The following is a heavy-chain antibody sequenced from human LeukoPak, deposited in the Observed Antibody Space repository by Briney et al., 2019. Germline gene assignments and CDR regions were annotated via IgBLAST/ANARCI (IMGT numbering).Heavy chain of an antibody. CDR1: GFTFSSYA. CDR3: AKGRNNNQYSSGWFPYYFDY. D-gene: IGHD6-19*01. CDR2: ISGSGGST. J-gene: IGHJ4*02. V-gene: IGHV3-23*01. Sequence: GGSLRLPCAASGFTFSSYAMSWVRQAPGKGLEWVSAISGSGGSTYYADSVKGRFTISRDNSKNTLYLQMNSLRAEDTAVYYCAKGRNNNQYSSGWFPYYFDYWGQGTLVTVSS.